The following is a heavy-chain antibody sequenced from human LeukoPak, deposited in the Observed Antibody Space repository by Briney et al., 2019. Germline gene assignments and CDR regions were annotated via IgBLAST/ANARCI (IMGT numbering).Heavy chain of an antibody. D-gene: IGHD3-22*01. V-gene: IGHV3-30*02. CDR3: AKDLSRSGWPFDY. CDR2: IRYDGSNK. J-gene: IGHJ4*02. CDR1: GFTFSSYG. Sequence: GGSLRLSCAASGFTFSSYGMHWVRQAPGKGLEWVAFIRYDGSNKYYADSVKGRFTISRDNSKNTLYLQMNSLRAEDTAVYYCAKDLSRSGWPFDYWGQGTLVTVSS.